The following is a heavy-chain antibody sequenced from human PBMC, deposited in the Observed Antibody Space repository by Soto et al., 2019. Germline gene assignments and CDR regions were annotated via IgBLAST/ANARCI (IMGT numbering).Heavy chain of an antibody. CDR2: IDYSGST. Sequence: QVQLQESGPGLVKPSQTLSLTCTVSGGSISSGDYYWSWIRQPPGKGLEWIGYIDYSGSTYYNPSLKSRVTISVDTSTNPFSLKLSSVTAEDTAVYYCDREGPDGSRLDPWGQGTLVTVSS. V-gene: IGHV4-30-4*01. CDR3: DREGPDGSRLDP. CDR1: GGSISSGDYY. D-gene: IGHD6-13*01. J-gene: IGHJ5*02.